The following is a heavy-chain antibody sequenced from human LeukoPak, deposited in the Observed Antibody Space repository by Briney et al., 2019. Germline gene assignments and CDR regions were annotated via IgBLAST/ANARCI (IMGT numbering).Heavy chain of an antibody. Sequence: SETLSLTCTVSGGSISSYYWSWIRQPPGKGLEWIGYIYYSGSTNYNPSLKSRVTISVDTSKNQFSLKLSSVTAADTAAYYCARDTVAGPNWFDPWGQGTLVTVSS. V-gene: IGHV4-59*01. CDR1: GGSISSYY. CDR2: IYYSGST. CDR3: ARDTVAGPNWFDP. J-gene: IGHJ5*02. D-gene: IGHD6-19*01.